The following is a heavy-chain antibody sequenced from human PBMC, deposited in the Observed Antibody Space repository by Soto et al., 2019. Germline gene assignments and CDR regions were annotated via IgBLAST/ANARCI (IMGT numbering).Heavy chain of an antibody. V-gene: IGHV4-61*01. J-gene: IGHJ6*02. CDR3: ARPLYSYGPMDV. Sequence: QVQLQESGPGLVKPSETLSLTCTVSGGSVSSGSYYWSWIRQPPGKGLEWIGYIYNSGSTNYNPPLKSRVTISVDTSKTQFSLKLSSVTAADTAVYYCARPLYSYGPMDVWGQGTTVTVSS. D-gene: IGHD5-18*01. CDR1: GGSVSSGSYY. CDR2: IYNSGST.